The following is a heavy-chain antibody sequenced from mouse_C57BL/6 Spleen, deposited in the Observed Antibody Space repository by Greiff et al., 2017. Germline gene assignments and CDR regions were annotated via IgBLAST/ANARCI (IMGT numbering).Heavy chain of an antibody. J-gene: IGHJ2*01. V-gene: IGHV1-52*01. CDR3: AREAQDY. CDR1: GYTFTSYW. Sequence: QVQLQQPGAELVRPGSSVKLSCKASGYTFTSYWMHWVKQRPIQGLEWIGNIDPSDSETHYNQKFKDKATLTVDKSSSTAYMQLGSLTSEVSAVYYCAREAQDYWGQGTTLTVSS. CDR2: IDPSDSET.